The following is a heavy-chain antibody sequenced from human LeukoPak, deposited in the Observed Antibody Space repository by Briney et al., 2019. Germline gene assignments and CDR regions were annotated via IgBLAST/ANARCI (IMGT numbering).Heavy chain of an antibody. CDR2: INPSGGST. CDR1: GYTFTSYY. CDR3: ARDRGKRGYSGYDLDPIPWYFDY. V-gene: IGHV1-46*01. J-gene: IGHJ4*02. D-gene: IGHD5-12*01. Sequence: GASVKVSCKASGYTFTSYYMHWVRQAPGQGLEWMGIINPSGGSTSYAQKFQGRVTMTRDTSTSTVYMELSSLRSEDTAVYYCARDRGKRGYSGYDLDPIPWYFDYWGQGTLVTVSS.